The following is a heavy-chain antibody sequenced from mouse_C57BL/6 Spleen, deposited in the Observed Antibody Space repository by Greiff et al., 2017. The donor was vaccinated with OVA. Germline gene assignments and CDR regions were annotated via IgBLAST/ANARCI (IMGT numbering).Heavy chain of an antibody. CDR3: TTMVTSAWFDD. CDR1: GFTFSNYW. J-gene: IGHJ3*01. Sequence: EVKVEESGGGLVQPGGSMKLSCVASGFTFSNYWMNWVRQSPEKGLEWVAQIRLKSDNYATHYAESVKGRFTISRDDSKSSVYLQMNNLRAEDTGIYYCTTMVTSAWFDDWGQGTLVTVSA. CDR2: IRLKSDNYAT. V-gene: IGHV6-3*01. D-gene: IGHD2-2*01.